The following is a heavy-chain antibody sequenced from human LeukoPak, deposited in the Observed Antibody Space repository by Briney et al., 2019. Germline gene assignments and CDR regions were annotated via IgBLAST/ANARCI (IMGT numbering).Heavy chain of an antibody. Sequence: GGSQRLSCAASGFTFSSYSMHWVRQAPGKGLEWVSYIVGGSGNTIYYADSVKGRFTISKDNAKSSLYLQMNSLRDEDTAVYYCARVSGGTYYGYWGQGTLVTVSS. CDR1: GFTFSSYS. CDR3: ARVSGGTYYGY. CDR2: IVGGSGNTI. V-gene: IGHV3-48*02. D-gene: IGHD1-26*01. J-gene: IGHJ4*02.